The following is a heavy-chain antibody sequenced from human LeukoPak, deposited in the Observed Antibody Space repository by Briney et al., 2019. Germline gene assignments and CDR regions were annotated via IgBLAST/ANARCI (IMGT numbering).Heavy chain of an antibody. CDR2: INPNSGGT. CDR1: GYTFTGYY. D-gene: IGHD6-19*01. CDR3: ARVPVAGAFYYYYYMDV. V-gene: IGHV1-2*02. Sequence: ASVKVSCKASGYTFTGYYMHWVRQAPGQGLEWMGWINPNSGGTNYAQKFQGRVTMTRDPSISTAYMELSRLRSDDTAVYYCARVPVAGAFYYYYYMDVWGKGTTVTVSS. J-gene: IGHJ6*03.